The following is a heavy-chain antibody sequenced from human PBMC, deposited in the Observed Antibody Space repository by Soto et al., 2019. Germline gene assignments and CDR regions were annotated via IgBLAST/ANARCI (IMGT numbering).Heavy chain of an antibody. V-gene: IGHV1-69*13. D-gene: IGHD4-17*01. CDR2: IIPSFGTA. J-gene: IGHJ4*02. Sequence: GASVKVSCKASGYTFTSYGISWVRQAPGQGLEWMGWIIPSFGTANYAQKFQGRVTMTADESTSTAYMELSSLRSEDTAVYYCARDATYGDYSRYWGQGTLVTVSS. CDR3: ARDATYGDYSRY. CDR1: GYTFTSYG.